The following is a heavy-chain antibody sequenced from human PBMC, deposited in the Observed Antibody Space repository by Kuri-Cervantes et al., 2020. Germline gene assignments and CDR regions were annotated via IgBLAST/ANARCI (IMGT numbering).Heavy chain of an antibody. CDR3: ARAAYSSSGDLSKNWFDP. J-gene: IGHJ5*02. CDR2: ISSSSSYI. Sequence: GGSLRLSCAASGFTFSSYSMNWVRQAPGKGLEWVSSISSSSSYIYYADSVKGRFTISRDNAKNSLSLQMNSLRAEDTAVYYCARAAYSSSGDLSKNWFDPWGQGTLVTVSS. D-gene: IGHD6-6*01. V-gene: IGHV3-21*01. CDR1: GFTFSSYS.